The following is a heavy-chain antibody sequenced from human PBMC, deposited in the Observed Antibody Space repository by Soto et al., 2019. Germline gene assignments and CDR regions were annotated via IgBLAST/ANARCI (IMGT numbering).Heavy chain of an antibody. D-gene: IGHD3-16*01. CDR3: APVMFGDPFDF. J-gene: IGHJ4*02. V-gene: IGHV1-18*01. Sequence: ASVKVSCKVSGYRFTTYGSNWVRQAPGQGLEWVGWFNPDNQNTNYAQKFQDRVSLTTDSSTNTAYMELRDLRSDDTALYSCAPVMFGDPFDFWRQGSLDTVFS. CDR2: FNPDNQNT. CDR1: GYRFTTYG.